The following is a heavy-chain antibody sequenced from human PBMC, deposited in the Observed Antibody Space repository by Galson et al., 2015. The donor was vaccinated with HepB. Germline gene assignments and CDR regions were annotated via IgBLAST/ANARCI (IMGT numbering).Heavy chain of an antibody. CDR3: ARELDGSGSQTDAFDI. V-gene: IGHV3-74*01. CDR1: GFTLSSYW. Sequence: SLRLSCAASGFTLSSYWMHWVRQAPGKGLVWVSRINSDGSYINYGDSVRGRFTISRDNAKNTLYLQMNSVRAEDTAVYYCARELDGSGSQTDAFDIWGQGTMVTVSS. CDR2: INSDGSYI. D-gene: IGHD3-10*01. J-gene: IGHJ3*02.